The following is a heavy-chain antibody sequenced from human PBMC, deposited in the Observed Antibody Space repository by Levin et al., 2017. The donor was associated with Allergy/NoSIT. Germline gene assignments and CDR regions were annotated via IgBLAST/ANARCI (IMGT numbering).Heavy chain of an antibody. D-gene: IGHD4-17*01. V-gene: IGHV3-7*01. CDR2: IKPDGGEQ. CDR1: GFTFGSYW. CDR3: ANEGAVTTHFDS. J-gene: IGHJ4*02. Sequence: PGGSLRLSCVASGFTFGSYWMSWVRHAPGKRLEWVATIKPDGGEQYYVDSVRGRFSISRDNAKNSLFLLMNGLTAEDTAVYYCANEGAVTTHFDSWGQGTLVTVSS.